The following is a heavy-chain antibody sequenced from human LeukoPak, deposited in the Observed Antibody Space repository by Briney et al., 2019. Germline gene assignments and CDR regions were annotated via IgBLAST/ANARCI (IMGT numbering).Heavy chain of an antibody. CDR1: GDSVSSNSAA. D-gene: IGHD3-10*01. CDR2: TYYRSKWYN. J-gene: IGHJ5*02. CDR3: ARQDGGWFGELLLMDWFDP. Sequence: SQTLSLTCALSGDSVSSNSAAWNWVRQSPSRGLEWLGRTYYRSKWYNDYAVSVKSRITINPDTSKNQFSLQLNSVTPEDTAVYYCARQDGGWFGELLLMDWFDPWGQGTLVTVSS. V-gene: IGHV6-1*01.